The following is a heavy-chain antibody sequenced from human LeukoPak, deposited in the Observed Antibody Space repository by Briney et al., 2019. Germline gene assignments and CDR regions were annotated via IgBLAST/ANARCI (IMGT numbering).Heavy chain of an antibody. CDR1: GFTFSSYA. CDR2: ISYDGSNK. Sequence: GGSLRLSCTASGFTFSSYATHWVRQAPGKGLEWVAVISYDGSNKYYADSVKGRFTISRDNSKNTLYLQMNSLRAEDTAVYYCARDQAGYSSANYYYGMDVWGQGTTVTVSS. J-gene: IGHJ6*02. V-gene: IGHV3-30-3*01. D-gene: IGHD6-19*01. CDR3: ARDQAGYSSANYYYGMDV.